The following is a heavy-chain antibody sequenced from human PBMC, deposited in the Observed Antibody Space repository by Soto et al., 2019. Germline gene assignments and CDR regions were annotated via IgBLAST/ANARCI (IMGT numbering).Heavy chain of an antibody. D-gene: IGHD2-15*01. CDR3: AKDSFGSGGSFSRSHDKQYYYYYGMDV. CDR2: ISYDGSNK. V-gene: IGHV3-30*18. CDR1: GFTFSSYG. J-gene: IGHJ6*02. Sequence: QVQLVESGGGVVQPGRSLRLSCAASGFTFSSYGMHWVRQAPGKGLEWVAVISYDGSNKYYADSVKGRFTISRDNSKNTLYLQMNSLRAEDTAVYYCAKDSFGSGGSFSRSHDKQYYYYYGMDVWGQGTTVTVSS.